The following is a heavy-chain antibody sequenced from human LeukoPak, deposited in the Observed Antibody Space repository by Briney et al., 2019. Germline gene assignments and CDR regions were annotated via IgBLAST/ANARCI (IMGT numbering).Heavy chain of an antibody. CDR3: ARDPGDCSGGSCYYYMDV. V-gene: IGHV1-46*01. CDR1: GYTFTSYY. D-gene: IGHD2-15*01. CDR2: VNPSGGST. J-gene: IGHJ6*03. Sequence: ASVKASCKASGYTFTSYYMHWVRQAPGQGLERMGIVNPSGGSTSYAQKFQGRVTMTRDMSTSTVYMELSSLRSEDTAVYYCARDPGDCSGGSCYYYMDVWGKETTVTVSS.